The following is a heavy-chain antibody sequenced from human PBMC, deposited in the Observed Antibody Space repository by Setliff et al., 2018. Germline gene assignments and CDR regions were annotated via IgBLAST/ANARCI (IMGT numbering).Heavy chain of an antibody. V-gene: IGHV4-39*01. J-gene: IGHJ6*03. Sequence: PSETLSVTCTVPGDSISSISYYWGWIRQPPGKGLEWIGTIYDSGKTYYNPSLKSRVTISVDTSKNQFSLKLSSVTAADTAVYYCVRMSGFLYMDVWGKGTTVTVSS. CDR1: GDSISSISYY. CDR2: IYDSGKT. CDR3: VRMSGFLYMDV. D-gene: IGHD3-3*01.